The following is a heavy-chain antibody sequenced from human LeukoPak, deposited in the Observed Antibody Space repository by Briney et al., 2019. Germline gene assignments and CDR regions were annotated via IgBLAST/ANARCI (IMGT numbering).Heavy chain of an antibody. CDR1: GFTFSNYD. J-gene: IGHJ6*02. CDR3: GRGSCSGGSCYERLNGLDV. CDR2: FHTAGDT. V-gene: IGHV3-13*01. Sequence: GGSLRLSCAASGFTFSNYDMHWVRQATGKGQEWVSAFHTAGDTHYSGSVKGRFATSRENAKNSFYLQMNNLRAGDTAVYYCGRGSCSGGSCYERLNGLDVWRQGTKVT. D-gene: IGHD2-15*01.